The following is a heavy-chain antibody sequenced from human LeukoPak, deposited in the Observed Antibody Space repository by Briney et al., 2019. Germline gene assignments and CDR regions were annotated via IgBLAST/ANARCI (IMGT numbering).Heavy chain of an antibody. Sequence: SETLSLTCTVSGGSISSSSYYWGWIRQPPGKGLEWIGSIYYSGSTYYNPSLKSRVTISVDTSKNQFSLRLSSVTAADTAVYYCARSLWYSSSWYPDYWGQGTLVTVSS. CDR3: ARSLWYSSSWYPDY. D-gene: IGHD6-13*01. CDR1: GGSISSSSYY. CDR2: IYYSGST. J-gene: IGHJ4*02. V-gene: IGHV4-39*01.